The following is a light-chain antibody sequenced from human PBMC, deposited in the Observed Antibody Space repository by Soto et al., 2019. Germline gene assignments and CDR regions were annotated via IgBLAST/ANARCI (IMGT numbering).Light chain of an antibody. V-gene: IGKV3D-15*01. Sequence: EIVMTQSPGTLSLSPGERSTVSCMSIQSVSSSYLAWYQQKPGQAPRLLIYDASTRATGIPARFSGSGSGTEFILTISSLQSEDFGVYYCQQYNNWPPITFGQGTRLEI. J-gene: IGKJ5*01. CDR2: DAS. CDR3: QQYNNWPPIT. CDR1: QSVSSSY.